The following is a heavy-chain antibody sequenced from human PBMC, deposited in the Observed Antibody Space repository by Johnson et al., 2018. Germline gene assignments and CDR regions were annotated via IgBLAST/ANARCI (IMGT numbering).Heavy chain of an antibody. CDR2: IGTAGDT. V-gene: IGHV3-13*01. Sequence: VQLGEAGGGLVQPGGSLRLSCVASGFTFSSHDMYWVRQVTGQGLELVSAIGTAGDTYSPGSVTGRFTISRENAKNSLYLQMNSLRSGDTALYYRASGGPKGLGNWGQGTMVTVSS. D-gene: IGHD3-16*01. J-gene: IGHJ3*01. CDR1: GFTFSSHD. CDR3: ASGGPKGLGN.